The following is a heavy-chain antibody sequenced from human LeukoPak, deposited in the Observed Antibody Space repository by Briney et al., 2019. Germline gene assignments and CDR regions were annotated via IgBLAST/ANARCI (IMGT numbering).Heavy chain of an antibody. CDR2: ISGSGGST. CDR3: AKTRDSSGWYLNWFDP. Sequence: GGSLRLSCAASGFTFSSYAMSLVRQAPGKGLEWVSAISGSGGSTYYADSVKGRFTISRDNSKNTLYLQMNSLRAEDTAVYYCAKTRDSSGWYLNWFDPWGQGALVTVSS. D-gene: IGHD6-19*01. V-gene: IGHV3-23*01. CDR1: GFTFSSYA. J-gene: IGHJ5*02.